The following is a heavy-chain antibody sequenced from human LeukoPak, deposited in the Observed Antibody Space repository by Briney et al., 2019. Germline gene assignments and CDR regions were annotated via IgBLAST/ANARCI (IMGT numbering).Heavy chain of an antibody. CDR2: ISYDGSNK. V-gene: IGHV3-30*03. CDR3: ARAKTEDIVVVPAAPGRYYYYGMDV. Sequence: PGGSLRLSCAASGFTFSSYGMHWVRQAPGKGLEWVAVISYDGSNKYYADSVKGRFTISRDNSKNTLYLQMNSLRAEDTAVYYCARAKTEDIVVVPAAPGRYYYYGMDVWGQGTTVTVSS. D-gene: IGHD2-2*01. CDR1: GFTFSSYG. J-gene: IGHJ6*02.